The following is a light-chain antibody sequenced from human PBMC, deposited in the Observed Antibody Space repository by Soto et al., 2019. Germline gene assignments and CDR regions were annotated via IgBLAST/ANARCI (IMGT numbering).Light chain of an antibody. Sequence: EIVLTQSPATLSLSPGERATLSCRASQSVGTYLAWYQQKPGQAPRLLIYDASTRATGIPARFSGSWSGTDFTLTISSLEPEDFAVYHCQQRSNWPSITFGQGTRLEIK. CDR1: QSVGTY. V-gene: IGKV3-11*01. J-gene: IGKJ5*01. CDR3: QQRSNWPSIT. CDR2: DAS.